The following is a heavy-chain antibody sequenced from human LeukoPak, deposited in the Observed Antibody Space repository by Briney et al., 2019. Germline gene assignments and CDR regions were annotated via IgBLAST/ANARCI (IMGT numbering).Heavy chain of an antibody. CDR2: IYYSGST. Sequence: SETLSLTCTVSGGSISSYYWSWIRQPPGKGLEWIGYIYYSGSTNYNPSLKSRVTISVDTSKNQFSLKLSSVTAADTAVYYCAREDGDYGGSFDNWGQGTLVTVSS. J-gene: IGHJ4*02. CDR3: AREDGDYGGSFDN. V-gene: IGHV4-59*01. CDR1: GGSISSYY. D-gene: IGHD4-17*01.